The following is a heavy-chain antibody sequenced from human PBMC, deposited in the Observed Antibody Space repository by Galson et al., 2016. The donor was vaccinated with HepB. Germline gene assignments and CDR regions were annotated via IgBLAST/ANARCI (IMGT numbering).Heavy chain of an antibody. Sequence: SVKVSCKASGYTFTSYYMHWVRQAPGQGLEWMGIINPSGGSTSYAQKFQGRVTMTRDTSTSTVYMELSSLTSEHSAVYYCASGSGSSGWTPRYCFDYWGQGTLVTVSS. CDR3: ASGSGSSGWTPRYCFDY. D-gene: IGHD6-19*01. CDR2: INPSGGST. V-gene: IGHV1-46*01. J-gene: IGHJ4*02. CDR1: GYTFTSYY.